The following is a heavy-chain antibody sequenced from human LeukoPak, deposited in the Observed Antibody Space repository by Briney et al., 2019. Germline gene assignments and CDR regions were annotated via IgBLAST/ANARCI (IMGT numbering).Heavy chain of an antibody. Sequence: GGSLRLSCAASGFTLRSYGMSWVRQAPGKGLEWVSAISGSGGSTYYADSVKGRFTISRDNSKNTLYLQMNSLRAEDTAVYYCAKQIVVVFDYWGQGTLVTVSS. V-gene: IGHV3-23*01. J-gene: IGHJ4*02. CDR1: GFTLRSYG. CDR3: AKQIVVVFDY. CDR2: ISGSGGST. D-gene: IGHD3-22*01.